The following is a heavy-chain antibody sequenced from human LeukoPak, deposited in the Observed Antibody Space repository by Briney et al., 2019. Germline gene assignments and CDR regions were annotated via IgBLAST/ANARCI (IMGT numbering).Heavy chain of an antibody. CDR2: IYYSGST. CDR3: ARAIYCSGGSCYLGKYYYYYMDV. V-gene: IGHV4-30-4*08. Sequence: SETLSLTCTVSGGSISSGDYDWSWIRQPPGKGLEWIGYIYYSGSTYYNPSLKSRVTISVDTSKNQFSLKLSSVTAADTAVYYCARAIYCSGGSCYLGKYYYYYMDVWGKGTTVTVSS. CDR1: GGSISSGDYD. J-gene: IGHJ6*03. D-gene: IGHD2-15*01.